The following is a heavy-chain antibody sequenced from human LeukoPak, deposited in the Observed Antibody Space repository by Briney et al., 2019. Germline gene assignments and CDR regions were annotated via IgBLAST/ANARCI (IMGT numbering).Heavy chain of an antibody. D-gene: IGHD6-13*01. J-gene: IGHJ3*02. CDR2: INWNGGST. V-gene: IGHV3-20*04. Sequence: GGSLRLSCAASGFTFDDYGMSWVRQAPGKGLEWVSGINWNGGSTGYADSVKGRFTISRDNAKNSLYLQMNSLRAEDTAVYYCARDRLGYSSSDAFDIWGQGTMVTVSS. CDR1: GFTFDDYG. CDR3: ARDRLGYSSSDAFDI.